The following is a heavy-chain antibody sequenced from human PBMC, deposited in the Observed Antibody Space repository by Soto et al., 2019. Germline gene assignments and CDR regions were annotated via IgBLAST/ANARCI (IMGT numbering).Heavy chain of an antibody. CDR1: GYTFTSYD. V-gene: IGHV1-8*01. D-gene: IGHD3-10*01. CDR2: MNPNSGNT. Sequence: ASVKVSCKASGYTFTSYDINWVRQATGQGLEWMGWMNPNSGNTGYAQKFQGRVTMTRNTSISTAYMELSSLRSEDTAVYYCARRIGELFFTYYYYYMDVWGKGTTVTVSS. J-gene: IGHJ6*03. CDR3: ARRIGELFFTYYYYYMDV.